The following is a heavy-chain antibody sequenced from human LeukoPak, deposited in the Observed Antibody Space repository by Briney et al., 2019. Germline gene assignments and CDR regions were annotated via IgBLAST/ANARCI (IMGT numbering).Heavy chain of an antibody. V-gene: IGHV4-34*01. CDR3: ARGDLGSGALRGYYYMDV. D-gene: IGHD3-16*01. CDR1: GGSFSAYH. J-gene: IGHJ6*03. CDR2: INHSGGT. Sequence: PSETLSLTCAVYGGSFSAYHWSWIRQPPGKGLEWIGEINHSGGTNYNPSLKSRVTISVDTSENQFSLNLTPVTAADTAVYYCARGDLGSGALRGYYYMDVRGKGTTVTVSS.